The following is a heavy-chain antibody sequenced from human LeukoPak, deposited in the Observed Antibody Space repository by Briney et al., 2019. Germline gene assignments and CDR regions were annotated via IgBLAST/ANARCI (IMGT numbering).Heavy chain of an antibody. CDR1: GYTVAAYY. V-gene: IGHV1-2*02. J-gene: IGHJ4*02. CDR3: ARHRNSQTMGAGGY. CDR2: INPNTGGP. D-gene: IGHD4/OR15-4a*01. Sequence: ASVKVSCKTSGYTVAAYYIHWVRQAPGQGLEWMGWINPNTGGPYYAHKFQGRVTMTWDTSTTIAYMALTSVTSDDTAIYYCARHRNSQTMGAGGYWGQGTLVTVSS.